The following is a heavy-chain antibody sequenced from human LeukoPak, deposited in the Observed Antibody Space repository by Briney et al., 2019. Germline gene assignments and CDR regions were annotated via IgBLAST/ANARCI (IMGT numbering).Heavy chain of an antibody. CDR2: ISYDGSNK. CDR1: GFTFSSYP. CDR3: ARDGGRRLHGFDL. V-gene: IGHV3-30*04. J-gene: IGHJ2*01. D-gene: IGHD5-24*01. Sequence: GGSLRLSCAASGFTFSSYPMHWVRQAPGKGLEWVAVISYDGSNKFYADSVKGRFTISRDNSKNTLYLQMNSLRVEDTAVYYCARDGGRRLHGFDLWGRGTLVTVSS.